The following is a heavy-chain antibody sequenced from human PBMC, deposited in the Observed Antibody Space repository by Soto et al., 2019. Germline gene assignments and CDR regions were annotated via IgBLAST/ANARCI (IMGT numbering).Heavy chain of an antibody. CDR2: IHGTRSII. CDR3: AGGARNADYDY. J-gene: IGHJ4*02. CDR1: GFTFSSHA. D-gene: IGHD3-16*01. Sequence: EVQLVESGGGLVQPGGSLKLYCAVSGFTFSSHAMNWVRQAPGKGLEWVAYIHGTRSIIYYADSVKGRFTISRDNAKISLYLQMDSLRDGNTAIYCCAGGARNADYDYWGQGTLVIASS. V-gene: IGHV3-48*02.